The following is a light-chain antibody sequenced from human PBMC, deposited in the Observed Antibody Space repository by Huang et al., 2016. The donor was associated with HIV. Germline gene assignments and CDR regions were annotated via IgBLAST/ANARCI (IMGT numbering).Light chain of an antibody. CDR1: QSINSY. CDR2: AAS. V-gene: IGKV1-39*01. CDR3: QQTYSIPLT. J-gene: IGKJ4*01. Sequence: DIQMTQSPSSLSASVGDRVTITCRASQSINSYLVWYQQKPGKAPKLLIYAASSLQSGVPSRFSGSGSGTDFTLTISSLQPEDFANYYCQQTYSIPLTFGGGTKVEIK.